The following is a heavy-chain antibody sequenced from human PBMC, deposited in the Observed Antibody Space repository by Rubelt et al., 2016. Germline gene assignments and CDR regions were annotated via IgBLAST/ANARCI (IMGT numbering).Heavy chain of an antibody. J-gene: IGHJ4*02. CDR3: AKGHSNLDY. Sequence: SGFTFSSYSMTWVRQAPGKGLEWVSAISGNGGSTYYADSVWGRFTISRDNSRNTLYLQMNSLRAEDTAVYYCAKGHSNLDYWGQGTLVTVSS. V-gene: IGHV3-23*01. D-gene: IGHD6-13*01. CDR1: GFTFSSYS. CDR2: ISGNGGST.